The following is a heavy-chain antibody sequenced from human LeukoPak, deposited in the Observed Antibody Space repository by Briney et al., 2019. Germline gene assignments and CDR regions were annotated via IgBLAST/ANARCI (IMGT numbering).Heavy chain of an antibody. Sequence: SETLSLTCAVYGGSFSGYYWSWIRQPPGKGLEWIGEINHSGSTNYNPSLKSRVTISVDTSKNQFSLKLSSVTAADTAVYHCARALWFGVLGYYYYYGMDVWGQGTTVTVSS. V-gene: IGHV4-34*01. J-gene: IGHJ6*02. CDR3: ARALWFGVLGYYYYYGMDV. D-gene: IGHD3-10*01. CDR1: GGSFSGYY. CDR2: INHSGST.